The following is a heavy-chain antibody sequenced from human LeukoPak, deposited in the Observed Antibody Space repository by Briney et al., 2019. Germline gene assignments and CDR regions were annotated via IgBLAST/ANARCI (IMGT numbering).Heavy chain of an antibody. D-gene: IGHD3-10*01. J-gene: IGHJ4*02. V-gene: IGHV3-74*01. CDR2: INVEGTTT. CDR1: GFTFTRFS. Sequence: QAGGSLRLSCAGSGFTFTRFSMHWVRQAPGKGLVWVSRINVEGTTTTYADSVEGRFTISRDENTLYLQMNHLRVDDTAVYYCTRGGEEPFDYWGQGTLVTVSS. CDR3: TRGGEEPFDY.